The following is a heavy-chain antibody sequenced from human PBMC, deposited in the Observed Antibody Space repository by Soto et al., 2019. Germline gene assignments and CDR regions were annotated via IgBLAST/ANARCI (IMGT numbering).Heavy chain of an antibody. CDR1: GYTSSNFW. CDR3: GRSPRSSPSFDH. J-gene: IGHJ4*02. V-gene: IGHV5-51*01. D-gene: IGHD6-13*01. CDR2: IYPGDQET. Sequence: PGESLKISCQCSGYTSSNFWVGWVRQLPGQGLEWTGIIYPGDQETRYSPSFHGKVTISAEKSINTAYLQWNSLEASDSAFYFFGRSPRSSPSFDHWGQGALVTVSS.